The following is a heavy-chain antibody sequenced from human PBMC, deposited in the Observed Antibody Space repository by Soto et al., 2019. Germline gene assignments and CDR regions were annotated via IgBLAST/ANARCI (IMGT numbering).Heavy chain of an antibody. CDR1: GGTFSSYA. V-gene: IGHV1-69*13. CDR2: IIPIFGTA. CDR3: ARDRYYTNGVCYTPNWFDP. Sequence: SVKVSCKASGGTFSSYAISWVRQAPGQGLEWMGGIIPIFGTANYAQKFQGRVTITADESTSTAYMELSSLRSEDTAVYYCARDRYYTNGVCYTPNWFDPWGQGTLVTVSS. J-gene: IGHJ5*02. D-gene: IGHD2-8*01.